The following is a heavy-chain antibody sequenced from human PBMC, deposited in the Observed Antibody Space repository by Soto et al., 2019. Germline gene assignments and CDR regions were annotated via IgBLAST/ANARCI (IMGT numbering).Heavy chain of an antibody. CDR3: ARGVYYYDSSGYYYLYYFDY. J-gene: IGHJ4*02. CDR1: RFTFSNYA. D-gene: IGHD3-22*01. CDR2: ISGSDDST. V-gene: IGHV3-23*01. Sequence: EVQLLESGGGLVQPGGSLRLSCAASRFTFSNYAMSWVRQAPGKGLEWVSSISGSDDSTYYADSVKGRFTISRDNSKNTLYLQMNSLRAEDTAVYYCARGVYYYDSSGYYYLYYFDYWGQGTLVTVSS.